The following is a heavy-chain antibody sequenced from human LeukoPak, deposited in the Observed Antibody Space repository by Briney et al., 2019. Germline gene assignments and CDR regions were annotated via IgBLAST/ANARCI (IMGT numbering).Heavy chain of an antibody. J-gene: IGHJ6*02. V-gene: IGHV1-69*13. CDR2: IIPIFGTA. CDR3: ARPIVVVPEAPSHDYYGMDV. D-gene: IGHD2-2*01. Sequence: GASVKVSCKASGGTFSSYAISWVRQAPGQGLEWMGGIIPIFGTANYAQKFQGRVTITADEPTSTAYMELSSLRSEDTAAYYCARPIVVVPEAPSHDYYGMDVWGQGTTVTVSS. CDR1: GGTFSSYA.